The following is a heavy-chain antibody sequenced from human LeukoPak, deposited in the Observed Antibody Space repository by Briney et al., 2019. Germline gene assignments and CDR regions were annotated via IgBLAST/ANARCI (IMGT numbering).Heavy chain of an antibody. J-gene: IGHJ6*02. CDR1: GGSFSGYY. V-gene: IGHV4-34*01. CDR3: ATLGGGYSYGSIYYYGMDV. CDR2: INHSGST. Sequence: PLETLSLTCAVYGGSFSGYYWSWLRQPPGKGLEWLGEINHSGSTNINPSLKSRVTISVDTSKNQFSLKLSSVTAADPAVYYCATLGGGYSYGSIYYYGMDVWGQGTTVTVSS. D-gene: IGHD5-18*01.